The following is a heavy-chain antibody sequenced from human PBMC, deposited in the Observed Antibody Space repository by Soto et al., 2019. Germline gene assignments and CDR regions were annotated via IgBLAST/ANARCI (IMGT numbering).Heavy chain of an antibody. CDR3: AKAGYCVSTSCYFPFDY. J-gene: IGHJ4*02. CDR2: ISGRGGST. V-gene: IGHV3-23*01. Sequence: EVQLLESGGGLVQPGGSLRLSCAASEFTFSTHAMTWVRQAPGKGLEWVSSISGRGGSTYYADSVKGRFTISRDNSKNTLYLQMNSLRAEDAAVYSCAKAGYCVSTSCYFPFDYWGQGTLVTVSS. CDR1: EFTFSTHA. D-gene: IGHD2-2*01.